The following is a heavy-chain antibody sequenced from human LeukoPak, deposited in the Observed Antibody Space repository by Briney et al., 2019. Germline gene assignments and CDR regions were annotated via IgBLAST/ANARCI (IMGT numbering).Heavy chain of an antibody. D-gene: IGHD4-17*01. CDR1: GYTFRSYW. Sequence: SXXXXCXASGYTFRSYWMQWGRQAPGKGGVWGSDISGSGGSTYYADSVKGGFTISRENSKNTLYVQMKRQRGEDTAVYYXXXXLGYGDYNWFDPWGQGTLVTVSS. CDR2: ISGSGGST. CDR3: XXXLGYGDYNWFDP. J-gene: IGHJ5*02. V-gene: IGHV3-23*01.